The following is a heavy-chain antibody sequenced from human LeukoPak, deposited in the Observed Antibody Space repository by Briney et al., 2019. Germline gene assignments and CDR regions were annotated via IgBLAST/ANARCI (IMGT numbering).Heavy chain of an antibody. D-gene: IGHD3-22*01. CDR2: IYPDDPDI. Sequence: GESLKISCKGSGFRFANSWIGWVRQVSGKGLEWMGTIYPDDPDIRYSPSFQGQVTISGDKSSSTVYLQWNSLKASDTAMYFCAKKRSSGYYDSGGYAIDAFDVWGQGTMVTVSS. J-gene: IGHJ3*01. CDR3: AKKRSSGYYDSGGYAIDAFDV. CDR1: GFRFANSW. V-gene: IGHV5-51*01.